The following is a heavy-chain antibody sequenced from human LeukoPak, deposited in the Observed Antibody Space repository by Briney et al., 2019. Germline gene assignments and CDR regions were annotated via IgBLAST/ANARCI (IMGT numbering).Heavy chain of an antibody. J-gene: IGHJ4*02. D-gene: IGHD1-1*01. V-gene: IGHV3-30*18. CDR2: ISSGGTNK. CDR3: AKEWTTITNFDY. Sequence: PGGSLRLSCAASGFSFRTYGMHWVRQAPGKGLEWLAVISSGGTNKYYGDSVKGRFTVSRDDSKNTLSLQMNSLRAEDTAVYYCAKEWTTITNFDYWGQGTLVTVSS. CDR1: GFSFRTYG.